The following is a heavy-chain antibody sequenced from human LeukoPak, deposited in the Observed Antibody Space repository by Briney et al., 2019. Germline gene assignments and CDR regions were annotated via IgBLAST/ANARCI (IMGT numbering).Heavy chain of an antibody. J-gene: IGHJ4*02. CDR3: AMDSAWLPLKFDY. CDR2: ISGSGGST. Sequence: GGSLRLSCAASGFTFSTYAMSWVRQAPGKGLEWVSAISGSGGSTYYTDSVKGRFTISRDNSNNTLYLQMNNLRAEDTAVYYCAMDSAWLPLKFDYWGPGTLVAVST. D-gene: IGHD5-24*01. V-gene: IGHV3-23*01. CDR1: GFTFSTYA.